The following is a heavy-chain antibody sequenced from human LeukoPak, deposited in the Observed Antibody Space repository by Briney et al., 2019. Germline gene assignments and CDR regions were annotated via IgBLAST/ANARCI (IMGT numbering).Heavy chain of an antibody. CDR1: GYTFSSYA. Sequence: ASVRVSCKASGYTFSSYAMNWVRQAPGQGLEWMGWINTNTGNPTYAQGFTGRFVFSLDTSVSTAYLQISSLKAEDTAVYYCARDLDTDYGDYEPRQPTGFDPWGQGTLVTVSS. CDR2: INTNTGNP. CDR3: ARDLDTDYGDYEPRQPTGFDP. J-gene: IGHJ5*02. D-gene: IGHD4-17*01. V-gene: IGHV7-4-1*02.